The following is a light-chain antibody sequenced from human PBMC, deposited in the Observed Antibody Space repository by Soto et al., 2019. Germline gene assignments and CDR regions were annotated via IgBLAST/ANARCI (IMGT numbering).Light chain of an antibody. J-gene: IGKJ1*01. Sequence: ESVLTQSPGTLSLSPGERATLSCRASQSVSSSYLAWYQQKPGQARRLLIYGASSRATGIPDRFSGSGSRTDFTLTISKLAPEDFALYSWKQYGSSPPLTFGQRTEVDIK. V-gene: IGKV3-20*01. CDR1: QSVSSSY. CDR3: KQYGSSPPLT. CDR2: GAS.